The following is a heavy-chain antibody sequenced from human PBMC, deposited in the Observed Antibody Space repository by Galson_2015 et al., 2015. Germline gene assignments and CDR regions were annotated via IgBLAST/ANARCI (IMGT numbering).Heavy chain of an antibody. CDR3: ARKDITGIREVVPYFDY. Sequence: SLRLSCAASGFTFSDYEMNWVRQAPDKGPEWISYISSSGGVTHCADSVKGRFTSSRDNAKNFLYLQMNSLRAEDTALYYCARKDITGIREVVPYFDYWGQGTLVTVSS. D-gene: IGHD3-10*01. V-gene: IGHV3-48*03. CDR2: ISSSGGVT. CDR1: GFTFSDYE. J-gene: IGHJ4*02.